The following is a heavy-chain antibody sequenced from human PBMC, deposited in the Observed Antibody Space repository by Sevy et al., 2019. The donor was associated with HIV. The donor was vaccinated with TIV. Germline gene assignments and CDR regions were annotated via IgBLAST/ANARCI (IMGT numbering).Heavy chain of an antibody. CDR3: ARDRDSSGYQAFDY. J-gene: IGHJ4*02. CDR2: ISYDGSNK. CDR1: GFTFSSYV. Sequence: GGSLRLSCAASGFTFSSYVMHWVRQAPGKGLEWVAVISYDGSNKYYADSVKGRFTISRDNSKNTLYLQMNSLRAEETAVYYCARDRDSSGYQAFDYWGQGTLVTVSS. D-gene: IGHD3-22*01. V-gene: IGHV3-30*04.